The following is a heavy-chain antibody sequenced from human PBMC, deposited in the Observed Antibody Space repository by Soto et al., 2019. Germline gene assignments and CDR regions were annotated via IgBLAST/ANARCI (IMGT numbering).Heavy chain of an antibody. V-gene: IGHV4-38-2*01. Sequence: SETLSLTCAVSGYPISSGYYWGWIRQPPGKGLEWIGIIHHSGVTYYNPSLRSRITISVDTSKNQFSLKMPSVTAADTAVYYCARSSGYVPGGYWGQGSLVTVSS. CDR2: IHHSGVT. CDR3: ARSSGYVPGGY. CDR1: GYPISSGYY. D-gene: IGHD5-12*01. J-gene: IGHJ4*02.